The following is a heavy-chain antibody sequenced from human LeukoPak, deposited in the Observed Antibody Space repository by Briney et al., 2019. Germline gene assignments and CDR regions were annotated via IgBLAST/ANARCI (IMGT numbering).Heavy chain of an antibody. V-gene: IGHV3-53*01. J-gene: IGHJ4*02. CDR3: AKDFPTYYYDSSGYYGGPFDY. Sequence: GGSLRLSCAASGFTFSSYSMMWVRQAPGKGLECVSVIYSGGSTYYADSVKGRFTISRDNSKNTLYLQMNSLRAEDTAVYYCAKDFPTYYYDSSGYYGGPFDYWGQGTLVTVSS. CDR2: IYSGGST. CDR1: GFTFSSYS. D-gene: IGHD3-22*01.